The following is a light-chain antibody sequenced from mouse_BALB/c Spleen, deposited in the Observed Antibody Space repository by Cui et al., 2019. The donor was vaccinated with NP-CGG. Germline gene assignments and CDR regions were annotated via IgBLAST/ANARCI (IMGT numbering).Light chain of an antibody. Sequence: QAVVTQESALTTSPGETVTLTCRSSIGAVTTSNYANWVQEKPDHLFTGLIGGTNNRAPGVPARFSGSLIGDKAALTITGAQTEDEAIYFCALWYSDHWVFRGGTKLTVL. CDR1: IGAVTTSNY. V-gene: IGLV1*01. J-gene: IGLJ1*01. CDR2: GTN. CDR3: ALWYSDHWV.